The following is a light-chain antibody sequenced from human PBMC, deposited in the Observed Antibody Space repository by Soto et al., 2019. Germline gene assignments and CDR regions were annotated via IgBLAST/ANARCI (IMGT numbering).Light chain of an antibody. CDR2: GAS. CDR1: QSVSNNY. Sequence: EIVLTQSPGTLSLSPGERATLSCRASQSVSNNYLAWYQQKPGQAPRRLIFGASGRATGIPGRFSGSGSGTDFTLTISRLEPEDVAVYYCQQYGTSPTFGQGTKVEIK. J-gene: IGKJ1*01. CDR3: QQYGTSPT. V-gene: IGKV3-20*01.